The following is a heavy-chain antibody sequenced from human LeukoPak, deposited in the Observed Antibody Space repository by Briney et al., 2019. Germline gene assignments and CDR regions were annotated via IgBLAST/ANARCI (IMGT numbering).Heavy chain of an antibody. J-gene: IGHJ4*02. CDR2: MNPNSGNT. Sequence: GASVKVYCKASGYTFTSYDINWVRQATGQGLEWMGWMNPNSGNTGYAQKFQGRVTMTRNTSISTAYMEVSSLRSEDTAVYYCARGYCSDGSCYSQFEFWGQGTLVTVSS. V-gene: IGHV1-8*01. CDR3: ARGYCSDGSCYSQFEF. CDR1: GYTFTSYD. D-gene: IGHD2-15*01.